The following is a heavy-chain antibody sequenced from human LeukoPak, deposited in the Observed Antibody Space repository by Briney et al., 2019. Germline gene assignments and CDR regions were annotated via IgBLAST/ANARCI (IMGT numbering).Heavy chain of an antibody. J-gene: IGHJ6*02. Sequence: SQTLSLTCTVSGGSISSGDYYWSWIRQPPGKGLEWIGYIYYSGSTNCNPSLKSRVTISVDTSKNQFSLKLSSVTAADTAVYYCARGGYDSSGYYARDYYYYGMDVWGQGTTVTVSS. CDR3: ARGGYDSSGYYARDYYYYGMDV. D-gene: IGHD3-22*01. CDR1: GGSISSGDYY. V-gene: IGHV4-30-4*01. CDR2: IYYSGST.